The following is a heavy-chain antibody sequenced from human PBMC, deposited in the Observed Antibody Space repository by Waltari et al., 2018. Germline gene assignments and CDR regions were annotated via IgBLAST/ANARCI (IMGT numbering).Heavy chain of an antibody. CDR2: VGPEDGET. CDR1: GYTLTELS. V-gene: IGHV1-24*01. CDR3: AGVTTTLGWFDP. Sequence: QVQLVQSGAEVKKPGASVKVSCKVSGYTLTELSMHWVRQAPGKGLEWMGGVGPEDGETIYAQKFQGRVTMTEDTSTDTAYMELSSLRSEDTAVYYCAGVTTTLGWFDPWGQGTLVTVSS. D-gene: IGHD4-4*01. J-gene: IGHJ5*02.